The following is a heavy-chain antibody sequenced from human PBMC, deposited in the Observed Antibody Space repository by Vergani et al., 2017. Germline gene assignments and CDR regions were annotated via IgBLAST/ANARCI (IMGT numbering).Heavy chain of an antibody. D-gene: IGHD6-19*01. J-gene: IGHJ4*02. V-gene: IGHV3-33*01. CDR2: IWYDGSNK. CDR3: ARDQSGYSSGWYSGGFDY. CDR1: GFTFSSYG. Sequence: QVQLVESGGGVVQPGRSLRLSCAASGFTFSSYGMHWVRQAPGKGLEWVAVIWYDGSNKYYADSVKGRFTISRDNSKNTLYLQINSLRAEDTAVYYCARDQSGYSSGWYSGGFDYWGQGTLVTVSS.